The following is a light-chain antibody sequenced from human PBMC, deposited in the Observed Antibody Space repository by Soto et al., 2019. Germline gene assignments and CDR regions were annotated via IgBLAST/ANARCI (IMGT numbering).Light chain of an antibody. J-gene: IGLJ2*01. CDR2: ESN. CDR1: SSNIGTNY. V-gene: IGLV1-51*01. CDR3: GTWDGSLTALV. Sequence: QSVLTQPPSISAAPGQKVTISCSGSSSNIGTNYVSWYQHLPGTAPKLLIYESNKRPSGNPDRFSGSKSGTSATLGITGLQTGDEADYYCGTWDGSLTALVFGGGTKVTVL.